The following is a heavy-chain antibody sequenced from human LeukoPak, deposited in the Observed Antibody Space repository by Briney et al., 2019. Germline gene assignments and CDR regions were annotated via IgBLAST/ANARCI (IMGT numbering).Heavy chain of an antibody. CDR2: IYYTGST. Sequence: SETLSLTCSVSGGSINSYYWSWIRQPPGKGLEWIGFIYYTGSTNYDPSLRSRVTISVDTSKNQVSLKLSSVTAADTAVYYCARRRAYNDYAAGLYYYFMHVWGKGTTVVVSS. V-gene: IGHV4-59*01. D-gene: IGHD4-17*01. CDR3: ARRRAYNDYAAGLYYYFMHV. CDR1: GGSINSYY. J-gene: IGHJ6*03.